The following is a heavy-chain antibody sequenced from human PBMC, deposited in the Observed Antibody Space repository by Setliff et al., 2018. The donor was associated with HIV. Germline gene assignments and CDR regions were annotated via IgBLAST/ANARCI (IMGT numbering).Heavy chain of an antibody. V-gene: IGHV7-4-1*02. CDR2: INTKTGTP. CDR3: ARDLLGDPDAFDI. Sequence: ASVKVSCKASGYTFTSYAINWVRLAPGQGLECMGWINTKTGTPRYAQAFRGRFVISSDTSVTTSYLQINSLKAEDTAVYYCARDLLGDPDAFDIWGQGTQVTVSS. D-gene: IGHD3-16*01. J-gene: IGHJ3*02. CDR1: GYTFTSYA.